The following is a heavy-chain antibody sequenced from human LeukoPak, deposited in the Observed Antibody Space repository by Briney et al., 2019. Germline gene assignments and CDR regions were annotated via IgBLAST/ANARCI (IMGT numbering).Heavy chain of an antibody. D-gene: IGHD6-19*01. CDR2: ISVYNGDT. CDR3: ARAGTSGWQPFDY. V-gene: IGHV1-18*01. CDR1: GYTFSSYG. Sequence: GASVKVSCKASGYTFSSYGITWVRQAPGQGLEWMGWISVYNGDTNYAQKVQSRVTMTTDTSTTTAYMELRSLRPDDTAVYYCARAGTSGWQPFDYSGQGTLVTVSS. J-gene: IGHJ4*02.